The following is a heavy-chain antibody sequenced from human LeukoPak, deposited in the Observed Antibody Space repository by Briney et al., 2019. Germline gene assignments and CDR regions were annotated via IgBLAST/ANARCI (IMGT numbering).Heavy chain of an antibody. J-gene: IGHJ5*02. CDR1: GYTFTSYY. CDR2: INPRAGST. V-gene: IGHV1-46*01. CDR3: ARDSLGYTYGYSTYFDP. Sequence: ASVKVSCKASGYTFTSYYMHWVRQAPGQGLEWVGIINPRAGSTTYAQKFQGRVTMTRDTSTSTVYMEMSSLRSEDTAVYYCARDSLGYTYGYSTYFDPWGQGTLVTVSS. D-gene: IGHD5-18*01.